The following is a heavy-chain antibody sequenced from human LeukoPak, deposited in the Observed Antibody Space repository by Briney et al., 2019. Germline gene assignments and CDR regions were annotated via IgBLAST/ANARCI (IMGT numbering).Heavy chain of an antibody. CDR1: GFTFSDYY. CDR3: ARARQYSYESFDY. V-gene: IGHV3-11*05. J-gene: IGHJ4*02. Sequence: GGSLRLSCAASGFTFSDYYMSWIRQAPGKGLEWVSYISSGSSYTNYAESVKGRFTISRDNAKNSLYLQINSMRVEDTAVYYCARARQYSYESFDYWGQGTLVTVSS. D-gene: IGHD5-18*01. CDR2: ISSGSSYT.